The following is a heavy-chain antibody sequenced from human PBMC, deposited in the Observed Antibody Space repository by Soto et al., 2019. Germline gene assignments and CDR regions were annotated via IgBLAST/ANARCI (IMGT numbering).Heavy chain of an antibody. D-gene: IGHD6-13*01. CDR1: GGSISSGGYY. V-gene: IGHV4-31*03. CDR3: ARGHLIAAAGTHFDY. Sequence: SETLSLTCTVSGGSISSGGYYWSWIRQHPGKGLEWIGYIYYSGSTYYNPSLKSRVTISVDTSKNQFSLKLSSVTAADTAVYYCARGHLIAAAGTHFDYWGQGTLVTVSS. CDR2: IYYSGST. J-gene: IGHJ4*02.